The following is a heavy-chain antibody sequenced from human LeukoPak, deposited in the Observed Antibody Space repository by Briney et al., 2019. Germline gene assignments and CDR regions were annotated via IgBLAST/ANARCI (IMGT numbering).Heavy chain of an antibody. CDR1: GGSITSYY. Sequence: KASETLSLTCTVSGGSITSYYWSWIRQPPGKGLEWIGYIYYSGSTNYYPSLKSRVTISIEKSKNQFSLKLSSVTAADTAVYYCAGAYCGGDCYSGRAFDIWGQGTMVTVSS. CDR3: AGAYCGGDCYSGRAFDI. J-gene: IGHJ3*02. D-gene: IGHD2-21*02. CDR2: IYYSGST. V-gene: IGHV4-59*12.